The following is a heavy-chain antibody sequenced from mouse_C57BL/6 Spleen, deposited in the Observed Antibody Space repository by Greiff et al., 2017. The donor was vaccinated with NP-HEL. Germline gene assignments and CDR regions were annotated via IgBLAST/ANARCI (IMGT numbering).Heavy chain of an antibody. J-gene: IGHJ4*01. Sequence: EVKLVESGGGLVKPGGSLKLSCAASGFTFSDYGMHWVRQAPEKGLEWVAYISSGSSTIYYADTVKGRFTISRDNAKNTLFLQMTSLRSEDTAMYYCARTNYYGSRGDAMDYWGQGTSVTVSS. D-gene: IGHD1-1*01. CDR3: ARTNYYGSRGDAMDY. CDR2: ISSGSSTI. CDR1: GFTFSDYG. V-gene: IGHV5-17*01.